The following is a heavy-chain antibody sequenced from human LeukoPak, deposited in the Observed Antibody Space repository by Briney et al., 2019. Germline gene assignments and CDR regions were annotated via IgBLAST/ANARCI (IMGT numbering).Heavy chain of an antibody. V-gene: IGHV3-23*01. CDR3: VREDTPATANY. J-gene: IGHJ4*02. CDR1: GFNLANHA. Sequence: GGSLRLSCAASGFNLANHAMSWVRQTAGKGLEWVSAISGGGDITYYADSVKGRFTISRDNSKDTLFLQMHSLRPGDTAVYYCVREDTPATANYWGQGTLVTISS. CDR2: ISGGGDIT. D-gene: IGHD2-21*02.